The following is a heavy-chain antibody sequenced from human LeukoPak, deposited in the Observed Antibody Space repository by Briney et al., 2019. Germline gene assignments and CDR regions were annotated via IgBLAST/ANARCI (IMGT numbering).Heavy chain of an antibody. J-gene: IGHJ3*02. Sequence: PSETLSLTCTVSGGSISSYYWSWLRQPPGKGLEWIGYIYYSGSTNYSPSLKSRVTISVDTSKNQFSLKLGSVTAADTAVYYCARGFSSTSWVFDAFDIWGQGTMVTVSS. CDR1: GGSISSYY. D-gene: IGHD6-13*01. CDR3: ARGFSSTSWVFDAFDI. CDR2: IYYSGST. V-gene: IGHV4-59*01.